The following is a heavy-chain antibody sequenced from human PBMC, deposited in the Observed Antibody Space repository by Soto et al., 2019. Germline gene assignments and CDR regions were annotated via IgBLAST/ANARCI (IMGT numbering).Heavy chain of an antibody. V-gene: IGHV1-69*13. CDR2: IIPIFGTA. CDR1: GGTFSSYA. J-gene: IGHJ3*02. Sequence: SVKVSCKASGGTFSSYAISWVRQAPGQGLEWMGGIIPIFGTANYAQKFQGRVTITADESTSTAYMELSSLRSEDTAVYYCARGMEVVQLWEIDALDIWGQGTMFSVAS. D-gene: IGHD3-16*01. CDR3: ARGMEVVQLWEIDALDI.